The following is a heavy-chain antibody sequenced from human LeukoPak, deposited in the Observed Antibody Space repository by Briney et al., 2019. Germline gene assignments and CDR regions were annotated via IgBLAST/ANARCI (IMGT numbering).Heavy chain of an antibody. D-gene: IGHD3-22*01. CDR1: GFTFSSYD. CDR3: ARVLWGYYDSSGYYYSAYYGMDV. J-gene: IGHJ6*02. CDR2: IGTAGDT. Sequence: GGSLRLSCAASGFTFSSYDMHWVRQATGKGLGWVSAIGTAGDTYYPGSVKGRFTISRENAKNSLYLQMNSLRAGDTAVYYCARVLWGYYDSSGYYYSAYYGMDVWGQGTTVTVSS. V-gene: IGHV3-13*01.